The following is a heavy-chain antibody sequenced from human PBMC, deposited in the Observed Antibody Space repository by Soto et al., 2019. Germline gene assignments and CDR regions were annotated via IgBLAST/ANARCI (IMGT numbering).Heavy chain of an antibody. J-gene: IGHJ4*01. CDR1: GGSISRGGYY. V-gene: IGHV4-31*03. CDR3: ARDRAYGSGRFDY. D-gene: IGHD3-10*01. CDR2: ISDSGST. Sequence: SETLSLTCTVSGGSISRGGYYWSWIRQHPGKGLEWIGYISDSGSTSYNPSLKSRVSISIDTSKNQFSLKLGSMTTADTAVYYCARDRAYGSGRFDYWGQGTLVTVSS.